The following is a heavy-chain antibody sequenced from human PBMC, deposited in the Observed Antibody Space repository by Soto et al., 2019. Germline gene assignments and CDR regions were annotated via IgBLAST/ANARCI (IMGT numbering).Heavy chain of an antibody. J-gene: IGHJ3*02. Sequence: GASGKGSCKASGYTFTSYAMHWVRQAPGQRLEWMGWINAGNGNTKYSQKFQGRVAITRDTSASTAYMELSSLRSEDTAVYYCARTLMPIVVVPAADDAFDIWGQGTMVTVSS. V-gene: IGHV1-3*01. CDR3: ARTLMPIVVVPAADDAFDI. CDR2: INAGNGNT. D-gene: IGHD2-2*01. CDR1: GYTFTSYA.